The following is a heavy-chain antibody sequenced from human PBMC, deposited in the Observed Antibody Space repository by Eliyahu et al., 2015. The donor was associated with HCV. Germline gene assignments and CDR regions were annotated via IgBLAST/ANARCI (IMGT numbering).Heavy chain of an antibody. Sequence: QVQLVESGGGVVQPGXSLXXSXAASGFTFSSYGMHWVRQAPGKGLEWVAVISYDGSNKYYADSVKGRFTIPRDNSKNTLYLQMNSLRAEDTAVYYCAKDRQRWLQLYYFDYWGQGTLVTVSS. J-gene: IGHJ4*02. CDR1: GFTFSSYG. D-gene: IGHD5-24*01. V-gene: IGHV3-30*18. CDR3: AKDRQRWLQLYYFDY. CDR2: ISYDGSNK.